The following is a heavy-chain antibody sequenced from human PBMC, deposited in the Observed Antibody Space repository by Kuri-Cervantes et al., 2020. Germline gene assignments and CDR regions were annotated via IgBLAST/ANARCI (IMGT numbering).Heavy chain of an antibody. CDR1: GFTFSSFA. CDR3: AKEVPYYDFWGGYYPYGMDV. D-gene: IGHD3-3*01. J-gene: IGHJ6*02. V-gene: IGHV3-23*01. CDR2: ISGSGGST. Sequence: GESLKISCAASGFTFSSFAMTWVRQAPGKGLEWVSAISGSGGSTYYADSVKGRFTISRDNSKNTLYLQMNSLRAEDTAVYYCAKEVPYYDFWGGYYPYGMDVWGQGTTVTVSS.